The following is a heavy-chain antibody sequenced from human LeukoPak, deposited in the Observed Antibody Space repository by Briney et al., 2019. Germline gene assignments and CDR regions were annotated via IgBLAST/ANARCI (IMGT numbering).Heavy chain of an antibody. CDR1: GGSISSYY. CDR2: IYYSGST. D-gene: IGHD3-22*01. Sequence: SGTLSLTCTVSGGSISSYYWSWIRQPPGKGLEWIGYIYYSGSTNYNPSLKSRVTISVDTSKNQFSLKLSSVTAADTAVYYCARDRTDSSGYYYAFDIWGQGTMVTVSS. V-gene: IGHV4-59*01. J-gene: IGHJ3*02. CDR3: ARDRTDSSGYYYAFDI.